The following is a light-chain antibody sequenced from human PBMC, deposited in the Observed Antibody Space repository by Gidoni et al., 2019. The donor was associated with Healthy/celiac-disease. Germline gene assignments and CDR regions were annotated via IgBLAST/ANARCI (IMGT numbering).Light chain of an antibody. CDR1: KLGDKY. J-gene: IGLJ2*01. CDR2: QDS. V-gene: IGLV3-1*01. CDR3: QAWDSSTVVV. Sequence: SYELTQPPSVSVSPGQTASITCSGDKLGDKYACWYQPKPGQSPVLVIYQDSKRPSGIPERFSGSNSGNTATLTISGTQAMDEADYYCQAWDSSTVVVFGGGTKLTVL.